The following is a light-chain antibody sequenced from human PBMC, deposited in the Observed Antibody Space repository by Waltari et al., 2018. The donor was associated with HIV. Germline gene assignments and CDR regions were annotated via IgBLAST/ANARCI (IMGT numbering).Light chain of an antibody. CDR3: AAWDDSLNGHVL. Sequence: QSVLTQPPSASGTPGQRVTFSCSGSSSNIGSNPVDWYQKLPGTAPRLLIYNNNQRPSGAPDRFSGSKSGNSASLAISGLQSEDEADYYCAAWDDSLNGHVLFGGGTKLTVL. CDR2: NNN. V-gene: IGLV1-44*01. J-gene: IGLJ2*01. CDR1: SSNIGSNP.